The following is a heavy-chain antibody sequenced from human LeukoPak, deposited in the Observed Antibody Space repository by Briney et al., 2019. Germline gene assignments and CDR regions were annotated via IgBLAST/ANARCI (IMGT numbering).Heavy chain of an antibody. CDR3: ARSRITMVRGVIITEYYFDY. CDR1: GYSFTSYW. D-gene: IGHD3-10*01. V-gene: IGHV5-51*01. J-gene: IGHJ4*02. Sequence: GESLKISCKGSGYSFTSYWIGWVRQMPGKGLEWMGIIYPGDSDTRYSPSFQGQVTISADKSISTAYLQWSSLKASDTAMYYCARSRITMVRGVIITEYYFDYWGQGTLVTVSS. CDR2: IYPGDSDT.